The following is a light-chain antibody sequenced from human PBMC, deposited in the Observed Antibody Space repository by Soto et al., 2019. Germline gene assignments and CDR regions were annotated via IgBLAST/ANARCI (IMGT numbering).Light chain of an antibody. J-gene: IGLJ2*01. CDR3: AVWDDSLSGPV. CDR1: SSNIGSNY. V-gene: IGLV1-47*01. Sequence: QSVLTQPPSASGTPGQRVTISCSGSSSNIGSNYVSWYQHLPGTAPKLLIYRNNQLPSGVPDRFSGSKSGTSASLAISGLRSEDEADYYCAVWDDSLSGPVFGGGTKLTVL. CDR2: RNN.